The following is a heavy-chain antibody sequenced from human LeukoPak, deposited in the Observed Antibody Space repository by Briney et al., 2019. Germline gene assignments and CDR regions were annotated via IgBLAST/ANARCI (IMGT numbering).Heavy chain of an antibody. CDR3: ARRAYDWVPYFDY. V-gene: IGHV4-59*01. J-gene: IGHJ4*02. Sequence: SETLSLTCTVSNGSISSYYWNWIRQTPGKGLEWIADIYYSGSTNYNPSLKSQVTRSVDRPKNQVSLKLRSVTAADTAVYYCARRAYDWVPYFDYWGQGVLVTVSS. CDR1: NGSISSYY. D-gene: IGHD3-16*01. CDR2: IYYSGST.